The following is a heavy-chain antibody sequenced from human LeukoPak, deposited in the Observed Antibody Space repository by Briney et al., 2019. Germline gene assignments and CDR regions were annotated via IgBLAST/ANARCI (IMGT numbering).Heavy chain of an antibody. D-gene: IGHD4-11*01. J-gene: IGHJ5*02. CDR3: ARDRLMTTVTTSWFDP. Sequence: GGSLRLSCAASGFTFSSYSMNWVRQAPGKGLEWVSYISSSSSTIYYADSVKGRFTTSRDNAKNSLYLQMNSLRAEDTAVYYCARDRLMTTVTTSWFDPWGQGTLVTVSS. V-gene: IGHV3-48*01. CDR2: ISSSSSTI. CDR1: GFTFSSYS.